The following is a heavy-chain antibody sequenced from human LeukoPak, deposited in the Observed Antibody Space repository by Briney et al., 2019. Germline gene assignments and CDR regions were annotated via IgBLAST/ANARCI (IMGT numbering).Heavy chain of an antibody. Sequence: GESLKISCKGSGYSFTSYWIGWVRQMPGKGLEGMGILYAGGSDTSYSPSFQGQVTISANKSISTAYLQWSSLKASDTAMYYCARLEPIVVVPAAIWIFGGWFDPWGQGTLVTVSS. J-gene: IGHJ5*02. CDR2: LYAGGSDT. CDR1: GYSFTSYW. CDR3: ARLEPIVVVPAAIWIFGGWFDP. D-gene: IGHD2-2*02. V-gene: IGHV5-51*01.